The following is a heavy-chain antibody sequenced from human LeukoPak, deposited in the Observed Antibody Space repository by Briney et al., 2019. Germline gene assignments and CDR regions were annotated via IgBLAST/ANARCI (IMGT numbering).Heavy chain of an antibody. D-gene: IGHD5-12*01. CDR3: ARKVATSPFDY. J-gene: IGHJ4*02. CDR2: INHSGST. Sequence: TSETLSLTCAVYGGSFSGYYWSWIRPPPGKGLEWIGEINHSGSTNYNPSLKSRVTISVDTSKNQFSLKLSSVTAADTAVYYCARKVATSPFDYWGQGTLVTVSS. V-gene: IGHV4-34*01. CDR1: GGSFSGYY.